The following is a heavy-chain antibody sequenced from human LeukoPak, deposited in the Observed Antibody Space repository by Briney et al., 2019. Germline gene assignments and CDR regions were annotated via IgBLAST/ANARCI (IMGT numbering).Heavy chain of an antibody. Sequence: ASVKVSCKASGYTFTDYYIHWVRQAPGQGLEWMGWINPNSGGTNYAQKFQGRVTMTRDTSISTAYMELSRLRSDDTAVYYCARESTIFGYSSSWAAFDIWGQGTMVTVSS. V-gene: IGHV1-2*02. CDR2: INPNSGGT. D-gene: IGHD6-13*01. J-gene: IGHJ3*02. CDR1: GYTFTDYY. CDR3: ARESTIFGYSSSWAAFDI.